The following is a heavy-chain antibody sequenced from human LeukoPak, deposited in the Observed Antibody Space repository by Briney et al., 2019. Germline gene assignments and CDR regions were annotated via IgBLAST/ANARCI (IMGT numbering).Heavy chain of an antibody. V-gene: IGHV1-2*02. CDR2: INPNTGGT. CDR3: ARRFVDSNDGYDV. J-gene: IGHJ3*01. CDR1: GYTFTGYY. Sequence: ASVKVFCKASGYTFTGYYMHWVRQAPGQGLEWMGWINPNTGGTTYAQIFQDRVTMTRDTSISTAYMELSRLRSDDTAVYYCARRFVDSNDGYDVWGQGTMVTVSS. D-gene: IGHD3-9*01.